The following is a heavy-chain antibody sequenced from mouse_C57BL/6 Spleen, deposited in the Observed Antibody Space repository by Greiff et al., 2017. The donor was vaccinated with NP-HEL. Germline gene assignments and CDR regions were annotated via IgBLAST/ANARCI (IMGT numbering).Heavy chain of an antibody. CDR1: GYAFSSYW. J-gene: IGHJ1*03. CDR2: IYPGDGDT. D-gene: IGHD1-1*01. Sequence: VQLQQSGAELVKPGASVKISCKASGYAFSSYWMNWVKQRPGKGLEWIGQIYPGDGDTNYNGKFKGKATLTADKSSSTAYMQLSSLTSEDSAVYFCARGGSSYWYFDGWGTGTTVTVSS. V-gene: IGHV1-80*01. CDR3: ARGGSSYWYFDG.